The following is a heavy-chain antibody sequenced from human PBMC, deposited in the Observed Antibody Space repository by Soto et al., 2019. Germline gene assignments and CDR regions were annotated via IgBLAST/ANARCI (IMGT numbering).Heavy chain of an antibody. V-gene: IGHV3-74*01. D-gene: IGHD2-2*01. J-gene: IGHJ4*02. CDR3: ARELGNCRAASCADH. CDR1: GFTFRNFW. Sequence: EVQLVESGGGLVQPGGSVRLSCVASGFTFRNFWMHWVRQAPGKGLVWVSRMNSDGSSTNYADFVKGRFTISRDNAKNTVYLEMNSLRVEDTGVYFCARELGNCRAASCADHWGQRTLVTVSS. CDR2: MNSDGSST.